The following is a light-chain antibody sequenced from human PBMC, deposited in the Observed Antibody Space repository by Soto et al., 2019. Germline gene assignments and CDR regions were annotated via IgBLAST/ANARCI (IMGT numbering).Light chain of an antibody. Sequence: ESVFTLSPATLSLSPGERATLSCRAIQSVTSFLGCYHQKPGQAPRLLIYDASYRATGIPARFSGSESGTDFTLTISRLEPDDFGVYDCQQRANWPLTFGAGPKVDIK. CDR2: DAS. CDR3: QQRANWPLT. J-gene: IGKJ3*01. CDR1: QSVTSF. V-gene: IGKV3-11*01.